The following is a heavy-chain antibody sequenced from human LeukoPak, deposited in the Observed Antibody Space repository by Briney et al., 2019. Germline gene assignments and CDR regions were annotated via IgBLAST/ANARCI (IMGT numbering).Heavy chain of an antibody. D-gene: IGHD2-21*01. CDR1: GFIFSSYA. Sequence: GGSLRLSCAASGFIFSSYAMNGVRQAPGKGLEWVSYISRTYAIYYSDSVRGRFTISRDNAKNSLFLQMNSLRDEDTAVYYCARDHDWGFDYWGPGTLVVVSS. J-gene: IGHJ4*02. CDR3: ARDHDWGFDY. CDR2: ISRTYAI. V-gene: IGHV3-48*02.